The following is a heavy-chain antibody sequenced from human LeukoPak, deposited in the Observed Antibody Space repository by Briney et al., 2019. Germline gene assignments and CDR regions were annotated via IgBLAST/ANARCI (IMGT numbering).Heavy chain of an antibody. CDR2: ISGSGGTT. V-gene: IGHV3-23*01. CDR1: GFTFTTYA. CDR3: AKDGGI. D-gene: IGHD3-3*01. Sequence: GGSLRLSCAASGFTFTTYAMTWVRQAPGKGLEWVSAISGSGGTTYYADSVRGRFTISRDNSKNTLYLQMNSLRADDTAVYYCAKDGGIWGLGTMVTVSS. J-gene: IGHJ3*02.